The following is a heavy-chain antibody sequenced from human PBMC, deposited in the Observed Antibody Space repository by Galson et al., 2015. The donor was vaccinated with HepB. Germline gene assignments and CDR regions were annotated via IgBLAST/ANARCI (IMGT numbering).Heavy chain of an antibody. CDR3: ARGLVGQSPEGMEV. Sequence: SVKVSCKASGYTFTGYYMHWVRQAPGQGLEWMGWINPNSGGTNYAQKFQGWVTMTRDTSISTAYMQLSRLRSDDTAVYYCARGLVGQSPEGMEVWGQGTTVTVSS. CDR1: GYTFTGYY. CDR2: INPNSGGT. V-gene: IGHV1-2*04. D-gene: IGHD2-15*01. J-gene: IGHJ6*02.